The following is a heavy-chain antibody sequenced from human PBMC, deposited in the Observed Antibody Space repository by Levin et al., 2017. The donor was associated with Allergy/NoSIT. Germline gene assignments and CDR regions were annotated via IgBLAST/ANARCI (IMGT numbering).Heavy chain of an antibody. D-gene: IGHD6-13*01. CDR3: ARDDSSSWGDNWFDP. CDR2: ISYDGSNK. J-gene: IGHJ5*02. V-gene: IGHV3-30*04. Sequence: GGSLRLSCAASGFTFSSYAMHWVRQAPGKGLEWVAVISYDGSNKYYADSVKGRFTISRDNSKNTLYLQMNSLRAEDTAVYYCARDDSSSWGDNWFDPWGQGTLVTVSS. CDR1: GFTFSSYA.